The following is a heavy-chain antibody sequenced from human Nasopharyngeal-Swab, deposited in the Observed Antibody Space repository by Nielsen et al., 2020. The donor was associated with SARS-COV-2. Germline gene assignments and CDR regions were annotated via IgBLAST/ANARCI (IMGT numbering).Heavy chain of an antibody. CDR1: GFTFSSYG. Sequence: GESLKISCAASGFTFSSYGMHWVRQAPGKGLEWVAVISYDGSNKYYADSVKGRFTISRDNSKNTLYLQMNSLRAEDTAVYYCVREAPRDRSIGPVIPHIWCYFDLWGQGTLVTVSS. J-gene: IGHJ4*02. D-gene: IGHD3-3*02. CDR2: ISYDGSNK. V-gene: IGHV3-30*03. CDR3: VREAPRDRSIGPVIPHIWCYFDL.